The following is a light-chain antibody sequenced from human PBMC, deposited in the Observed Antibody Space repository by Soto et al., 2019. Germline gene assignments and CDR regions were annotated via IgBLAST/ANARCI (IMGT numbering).Light chain of an antibody. CDR3: QQSYSTPPIT. Sequence: EIQMTRSPSSLSKTVGDRVTITCRASQSISSYLNWYQQKPGKAPKLLIYAASSLQSGVPSRFSGSGSGTDFTLTISSLQPEDFATYYCQQSYSTPPITFGQGTRLEIK. V-gene: IGKV1-39*01. CDR2: AAS. J-gene: IGKJ5*01. CDR1: QSISSY.